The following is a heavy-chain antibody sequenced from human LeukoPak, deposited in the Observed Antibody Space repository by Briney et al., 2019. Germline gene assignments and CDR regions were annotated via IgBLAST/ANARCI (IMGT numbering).Heavy chain of an antibody. J-gene: IGHJ6*03. CDR3: ARSGPGDYYYMDV. CDR1: GGTFSSYA. D-gene: IGHD1-26*01. V-gene: IGHV1-69*13. CDR2: IIPIFGTV. Sequence: SVKVSCKASGGTFSSYAISWVRQAPGQGLEWMGGIIPIFGTVNYAQKFQGRVTITADESTSTAYMELSSLRSEDTAAYYCARSGPGDYYYMDVWDKGTTVTVSS.